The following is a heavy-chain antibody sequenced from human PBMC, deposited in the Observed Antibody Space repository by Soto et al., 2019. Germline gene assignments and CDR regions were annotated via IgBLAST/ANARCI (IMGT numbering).Heavy chain of an antibody. J-gene: IGHJ4*01. CDR3: ARGEQYSGRIFDY. V-gene: IGHV6-1*01. D-gene: IGHD1-26*01. Sequence: PSQTLSLTCAITGDSVSSNSAGWSWVRQSPSRGLEWLGRTYYRSKWYYEYAVSVRGRITINPDTSKNQYSLQLNSVTPEDAAVYFCARGEQYSGRIFDYWGQGTLVTVSS. CDR2: TYYRSKWYY. CDR1: GDSVSSNSAG.